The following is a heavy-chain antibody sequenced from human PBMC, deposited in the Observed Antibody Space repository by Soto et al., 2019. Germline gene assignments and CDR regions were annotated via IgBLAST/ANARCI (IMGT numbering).Heavy chain of an antibody. CDR1: GFTFSGYA. Sequence: GGSLRLSCAASGFTFSGYAMSWVRQAPGKGLEWVSVIHGGGNSAYYADSVKGRFTISRDNSKNTLYLQMSSLRGEDTAVYYCASHIGGYCSSTTCYGYYGMDVWGQGTTVTVSS. CDR3: ASHIGGYCSSTTCYGYYGMDV. J-gene: IGHJ6*02. V-gene: IGHV3-23*01. CDR2: IHGGGNSA. D-gene: IGHD2-2*01.